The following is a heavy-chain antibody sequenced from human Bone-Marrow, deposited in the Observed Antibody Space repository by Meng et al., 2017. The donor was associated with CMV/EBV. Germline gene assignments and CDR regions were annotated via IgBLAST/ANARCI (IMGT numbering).Heavy chain of an antibody. J-gene: IGHJ5*02. D-gene: IGHD3-10*02. CDR1: GYTFTGYY. CDR2: INPNSGGT. V-gene: IGHV1-2*02. CDR3: AGAPRDYSFYVRGWFDP. Sequence: ASVKVSCKASGYTFTGYYMHWVRQAPGQGLEWMGWINPNSGGTNYAQKFQGRVTMTRDTSISTAYMELSRLRSDDTAVYYCAGAPRDYSFYVRGWFDPWGQGTLVTVSS.